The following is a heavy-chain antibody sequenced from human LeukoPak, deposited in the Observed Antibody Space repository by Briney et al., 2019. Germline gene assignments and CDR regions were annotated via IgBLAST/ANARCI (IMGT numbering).Heavy chain of an antibody. Sequence: SETLSLTCTVSGGSISSYYWSWIRQPPGKGLEWIGYIYYSGSTNYNPSLKSRVTISVDTSKNQFSLKLSSVTAADTAVYYCARGAGITIFGVVTYNWFDPWGQGTLVTVSS. V-gene: IGHV4-59*08. CDR1: GGSISSYY. CDR3: ARGAGITIFGVVTYNWFDP. J-gene: IGHJ5*02. D-gene: IGHD3-3*01. CDR2: IYYSGST.